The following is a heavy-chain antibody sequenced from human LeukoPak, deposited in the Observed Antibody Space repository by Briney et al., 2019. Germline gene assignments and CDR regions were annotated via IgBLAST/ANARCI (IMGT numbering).Heavy chain of an antibody. V-gene: IGHV1-69*13. D-gene: IGHD6-6*01. CDR1: GGTFSSYA. CDR2: IIPIFGTA. CDR3: ARVGFVYSSSSGGWFDP. Sequence: SVKVSCKASGGTFSSYAISWVRQAPGQGLEWMGGIIPIFGTANYAQKFQGRVTITADESTSTAYMELRSLRSDDTAVYYCARVGFVYSSSSGGWFDPWGQGTLVTVSS. J-gene: IGHJ5*02.